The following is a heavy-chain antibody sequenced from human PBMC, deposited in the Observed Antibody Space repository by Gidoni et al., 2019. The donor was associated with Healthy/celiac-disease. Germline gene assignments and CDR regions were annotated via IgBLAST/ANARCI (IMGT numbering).Heavy chain of an antibody. J-gene: IGHJ4*02. Sequence: QVQLVQSGAEVKKPGASVKVSCKASGYTFTGYYMHWVRQAPGQGLEWMGWINPNSGGTNYAQKFQGRVTMTRDTSISTAYMELSRLRSDDTAVYYCARVYRPHIAAAGIFDYWGQGTLVTVSS. CDR1: GYTFTGYY. D-gene: IGHD6-13*01. CDR2: INPNSGGT. CDR3: ARVYRPHIAAAGIFDY. V-gene: IGHV1-2*02.